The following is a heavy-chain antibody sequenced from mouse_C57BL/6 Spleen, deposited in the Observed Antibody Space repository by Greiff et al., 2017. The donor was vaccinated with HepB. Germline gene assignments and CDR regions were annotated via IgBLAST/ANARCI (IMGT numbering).Heavy chain of an antibody. CDR1: GYTFTSYW. CDR2: IDPSDSYT. CDR3: ARRELFWFAY. D-gene: IGHD4-1*01. Sequence: QVQLQHPGAELVKPGASVKLSCKASGYTFTSYWMQWVKQRPGQGLEWIGEIDPSDSYTNYNQKFKGKATLTVDTSSSTAYMQLSSLTSEDSAVYYCARRELFWFAYWGQGTLVTVSA. V-gene: IGHV1-50*01. J-gene: IGHJ3*01.